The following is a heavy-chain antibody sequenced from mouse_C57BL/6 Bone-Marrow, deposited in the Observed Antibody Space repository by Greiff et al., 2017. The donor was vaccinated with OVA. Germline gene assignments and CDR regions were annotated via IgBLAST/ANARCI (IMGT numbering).Heavy chain of an antibody. D-gene: IGHD2-12*01. Sequence: VQLKESGAELVRPGASVKLSCTASGFNIKDDYMHWVKQRPEQGLEWIGWIDPENGDTEYASKFQGKATITADTSSNTAYLQLSSLTSEDTAVYYCTTDDPFAYWGQGTLVTVSA. CDR2: IDPENGDT. CDR3: TTDDPFAY. J-gene: IGHJ3*01. V-gene: IGHV14-4*01. CDR1: GFNIKDDY.